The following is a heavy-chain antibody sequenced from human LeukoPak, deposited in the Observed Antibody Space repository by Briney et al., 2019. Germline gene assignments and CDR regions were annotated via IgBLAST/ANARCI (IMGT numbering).Heavy chain of an antibody. CDR2: MDPNSGNT. CDR1: GYTFVNYH. D-gene: IGHD6-13*01. CDR3: ARVPFIADV. J-gene: IGHJ6*02. Sequence: ASVKVSCKASGYTFVNYHINWVRQAAGQGLEWIGWMDPNSGNTGYAPEFQGRVTMTRSTSISTAYMELSSLRSEDTAVYYCARVPFIADVWGQGTTVTVSS. V-gene: IGHV1-8*01.